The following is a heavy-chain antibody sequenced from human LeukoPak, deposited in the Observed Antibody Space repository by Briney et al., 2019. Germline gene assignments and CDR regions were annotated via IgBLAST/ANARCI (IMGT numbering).Heavy chain of an antibody. V-gene: IGHV1-18*04. D-gene: IGHD3-10*01. Sequence: ASVKVSCKASGYTFTSYYMHWVRQAPGQGLEWMGWISAYNGNTNYAQKLQGRVTMTTDTSTSTAYMELRSLRSDDTAVYYYARVSGSGSGRKYYYYYYMDVWGKGTTVTISS. J-gene: IGHJ6*03. CDR1: GYTFTSYY. CDR3: ARVSGSGSGRKYYYYYYMDV. CDR2: ISAYNGNT.